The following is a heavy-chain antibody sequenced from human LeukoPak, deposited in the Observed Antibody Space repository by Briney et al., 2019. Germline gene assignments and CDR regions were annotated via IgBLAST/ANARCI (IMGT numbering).Heavy chain of an antibody. Sequence: ASVTVSCKASGYTFTNYDIHWVRQATGQGPEWMGVISPSGGSTTYAQKFQGRVTLTRDMSTSTDYLELSSLRSEDTAVYYCARDNSVRDEAWWFNPWGQGTLVTVSS. V-gene: IGHV1-46*01. CDR1: GYTFTNYD. CDR2: ISPSGGST. CDR3: ARDNSVRDEAWWFNP. J-gene: IGHJ5*02. D-gene: IGHD5-24*01.